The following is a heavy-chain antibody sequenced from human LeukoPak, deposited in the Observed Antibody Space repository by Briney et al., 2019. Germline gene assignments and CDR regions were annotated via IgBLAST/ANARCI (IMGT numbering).Heavy chain of an antibody. CDR3: ARANPVLMVSKYFQH. Sequence: SQTLSLTCAISGDSVSSNRAAWNWIRQSPSRGLEWLGRTYYRSKWYNDYAVSVKSRISISPDTSKNQFSLQLNSVTPEDTAVYYCARANPVLMVSKYFQHWGQGTLVTVSS. J-gene: IGHJ1*01. CDR2: TYYRSKWYN. V-gene: IGHV6-1*01. CDR1: GDSVSSNRAA. D-gene: IGHD2-8*01.